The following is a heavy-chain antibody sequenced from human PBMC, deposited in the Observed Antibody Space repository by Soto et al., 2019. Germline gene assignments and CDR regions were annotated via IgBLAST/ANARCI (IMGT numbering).Heavy chain of an antibody. V-gene: IGHV3-15*01. CDR2: IKSKTDGGTT. CDR1: GFTFSNAW. D-gene: IGHD5-12*01. CDR3: TTLPRRDGYNFDY. Sequence: GGSLRLSCAASGFTFSNAWMSWVRQAPGKGLEWVGRIKSKTDGGTTDYAAPVKGRFTISRDDSKNTLYLQMNSLKTEDTAVYYCTTLPRRDGYNFDYWGQGTLVTVSS. J-gene: IGHJ4*02.